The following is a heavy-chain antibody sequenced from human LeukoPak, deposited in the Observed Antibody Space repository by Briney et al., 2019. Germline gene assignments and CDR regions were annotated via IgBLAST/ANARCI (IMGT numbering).Heavy chain of an antibody. CDR3: TTGMVH. J-gene: IGHJ4*02. CDR2: IKGKTDDGTT. V-gene: IGHV3-15*07. CDR1: GFTVSSNY. D-gene: IGHD3-10*01. Sequence: GGSLRLSCAASGFTVSSNYMNWVRQAPGKGLEWVGRIKGKTDDGTTDYAAPVKGRFTISRDDSKNTLYLQMNSLKTEDTAVYYCTTGMVHWGQGTLVTVSS.